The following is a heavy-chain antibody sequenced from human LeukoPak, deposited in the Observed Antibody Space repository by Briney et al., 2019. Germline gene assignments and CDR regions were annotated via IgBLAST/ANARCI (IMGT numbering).Heavy chain of an antibody. CDR2: ISGSGAST. J-gene: IGHJ6*02. CDR1: GFTFSSYA. D-gene: IGHD1-14*01. CDR3: AKNQDGYYYYGMDV. Sequence: PGGSLRLSCAAPGFTFSSYAMSWVRQAPGKGLEWVSAISGSGASTYYADSVKGRFTISRDNSKNTLLLQMDSLRAEDKAVYYCAKNQDGYYYYGMDVWGQGTTVSVSS. V-gene: IGHV3-23*01.